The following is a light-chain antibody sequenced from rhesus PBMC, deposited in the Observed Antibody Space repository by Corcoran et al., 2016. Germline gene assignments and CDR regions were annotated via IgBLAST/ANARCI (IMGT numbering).Light chain of an antibody. CDR1: QGISSY. V-gene: IGKV1-25*01. CDR2: KAS. CDR3: QQRNSYPLT. Sequence: DIQMTQSPSSLSASVGDRVTITCRASQGISSYLAWYQQKPGKAPKLLFYKASTLQSWVPSRFSGNGSGTDFTLTISSLQPEDFATYYCQQRNSYPLTFGGGTKVEIK. J-gene: IGKJ4*01.